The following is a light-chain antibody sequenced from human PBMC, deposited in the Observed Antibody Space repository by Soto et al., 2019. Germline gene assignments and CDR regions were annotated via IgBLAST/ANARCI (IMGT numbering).Light chain of an antibody. V-gene: IGLV3-1*01. J-gene: IGLJ2*01. CDR1: KLGDKY. Sequence: SYELTQPPSVSVSPGQTASITCSGDKLGDKYACWYQQKPGQSPVLIIYKDSKRPSWITERFSGSNSGNTATLTISGTQAMDEADYYCQAWDSSTRVVFGGGTKVTVL. CDR3: QAWDSSTRVV. CDR2: KDS.